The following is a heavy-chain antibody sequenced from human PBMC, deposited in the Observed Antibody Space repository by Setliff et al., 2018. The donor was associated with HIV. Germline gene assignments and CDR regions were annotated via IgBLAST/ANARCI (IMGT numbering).Heavy chain of an antibody. CDR3: ARVAETYEFWGGYAPPYYMDV. J-gene: IGHJ6*03. CDR2: ITNSDGTT. V-gene: IGHV3-11*04. D-gene: IGHD3-3*01. Sequence: PGGSLRLSCVASGFTFXXXYRSWVRQAPGKGLEWVSYITNSDGTTYYADSVRGRFIISRANAKKSLLLQMDSLRVEDTAIYFCARVAETYEFWGGYAPPYYMDVWGKGTTVTVSS. CDR1: GFTFXXXY.